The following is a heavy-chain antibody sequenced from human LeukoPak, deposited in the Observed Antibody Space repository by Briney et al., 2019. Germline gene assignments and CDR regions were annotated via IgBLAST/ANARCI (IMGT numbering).Heavy chain of an antibody. CDR2: IIPIFGTA. V-gene: IGHV1-69*05. J-gene: IGHJ4*02. CDR1: GYTFTGYY. CDR3: ARDGLVPFDY. D-gene: IGHD6-6*01. Sequence: SVKVSCKASGYTFTGYYMHWVRQAPGQGLEWMGGIIPIFGTANYAQKFQGRVTITTDESTSTAHMELSSLRSEDTAVYYCARDGLVPFDYWGQGTLVTVSS.